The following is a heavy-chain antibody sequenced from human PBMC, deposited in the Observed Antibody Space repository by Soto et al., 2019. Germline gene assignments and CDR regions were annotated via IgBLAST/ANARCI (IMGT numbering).Heavy chain of an antibody. V-gene: IGHV3-23*01. CDR3: AKQQGSGTPDYYSMDV. CDR2: ISVRGVT. CDR1: GFSLSNYA. J-gene: IGHJ6*02. D-gene: IGHD3-10*01. Sequence: EVQLLESGGGLVQPGESLRLSCAASGFSLSNYAMSWVRQSPGKGLEWVSVISVRGVTFTAGAVKDRSTISRDNSKNTLHLERNSLRGEDTAVYYCAKQQGSGTPDYYSMDVWGQGTTVTVSS.